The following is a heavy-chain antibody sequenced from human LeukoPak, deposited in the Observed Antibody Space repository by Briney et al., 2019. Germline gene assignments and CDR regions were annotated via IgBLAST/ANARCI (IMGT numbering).Heavy chain of an antibody. D-gene: IGHD2-2*01. J-gene: IGHJ4*02. CDR2: MNPNSGNT. Sequence: ASVKVSCKASGYTFTSYDINWVRQATGQGLEWMGWMNPNSGNTGYAQKFQGRVTITRNTSISTAYMELSSLRSEDTAVYYCARGARIVVVPAAMTSYYFDYWGQGTLVTVSS. CDR3: ARGARIVVVPAAMTSYYFDY. V-gene: IGHV1-8*03. CDR1: GYTFTSYD.